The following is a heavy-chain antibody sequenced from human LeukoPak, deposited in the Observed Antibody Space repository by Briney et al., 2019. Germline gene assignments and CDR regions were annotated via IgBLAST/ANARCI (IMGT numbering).Heavy chain of an antibody. J-gene: IGHJ4*02. D-gene: IGHD3-10*01. CDR2: IYYSGST. V-gene: IGHV4-39*01. CDR3: ASFPRGVIVY. Sequence: SETLSLTCTVSGGSISSSSYYWGWIRQPPGKGLEWIGSIYYSGSTYYNPSLKSRVTISVDTSKNQFSLKLSSVTAADTAVYYCASFPRGVIVYWGQGTLVTVSS. CDR1: GGSISSSSYY.